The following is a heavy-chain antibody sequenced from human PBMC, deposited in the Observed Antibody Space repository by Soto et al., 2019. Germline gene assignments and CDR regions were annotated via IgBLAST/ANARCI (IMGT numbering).Heavy chain of an antibody. CDR1: GYTFTGYY. CDR3: ARGRGLVVVPTGWFDP. D-gene: IGHD3-22*01. Sequence: QVQLVQSGAEVKKPGASVKVSCKASGYTFTGYYMHWVRQAPGQGLEWMGWINPNSGGTNYAQKFQGWVTMTRDTSISTAYMELSRLRSDDTAVYYCARGRGLVVVPTGWFDPWGQGTLVTVSS. CDR2: INPNSGGT. J-gene: IGHJ5*02. V-gene: IGHV1-2*04.